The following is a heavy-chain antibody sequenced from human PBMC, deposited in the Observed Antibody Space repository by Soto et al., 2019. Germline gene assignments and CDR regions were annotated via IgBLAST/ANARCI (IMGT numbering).Heavy chain of an antibody. CDR1: GYSFTSYW. V-gene: IGHV5-51*01. Sequence: PGESLKISCKGSGYSFTSYWIGWVRQMPGKGLEWMGIIYPGDSDTRYSPSFQGQVTISADKSISTTYLQWSSLKASDTAMYYCARSGRYSSGWYRGRRAFDIWGQGTMVTVSS. CDR3: ARSGRYSSGWYRGRRAFDI. J-gene: IGHJ3*02. D-gene: IGHD6-19*01. CDR2: IYPGDSDT.